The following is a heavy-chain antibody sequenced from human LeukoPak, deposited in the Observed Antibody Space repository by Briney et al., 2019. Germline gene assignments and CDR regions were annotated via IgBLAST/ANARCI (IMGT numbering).Heavy chain of an antibody. Sequence: SETLSLTCTVSGDSISSGDYYWSWIRQPAGKGLEWIGRISSSGSTNYNPSLKSRVTISVDTSKNQFSLKLSSVTAADTAVYYCARDSGWLVLYNWFDPWGQGTLVTVSS. V-gene: IGHV4-61*02. CDR2: ISSSGST. J-gene: IGHJ5*02. CDR3: ARDSGWLVLYNWFDP. D-gene: IGHD6-19*01. CDR1: GDSISSGDYY.